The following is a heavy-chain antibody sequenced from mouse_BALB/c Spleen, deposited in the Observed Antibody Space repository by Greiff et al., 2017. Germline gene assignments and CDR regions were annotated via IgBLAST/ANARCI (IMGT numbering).Heavy chain of an antibody. D-gene: IGHD3-1*01. Sequence: VESGGGLVKPGGSLKLSCAASGFAFSSYDMSWVRQTPEKRLEWVAYISSGGGSTYYPDTVKGRFTISRDNAKNTLYLQMSSLKSEDTAMYYCARHRDYFDYWGQGTTLTVSS. J-gene: IGHJ2*01. CDR1: GFAFSSYD. CDR2: ISSGGGST. V-gene: IGHV5-12-1*01. CDR3: ARHRDYFDY.